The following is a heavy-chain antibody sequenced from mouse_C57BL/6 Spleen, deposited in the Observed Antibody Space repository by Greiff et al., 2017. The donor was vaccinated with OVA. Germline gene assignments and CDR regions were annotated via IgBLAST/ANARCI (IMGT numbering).Heavy chain of an antibody. CDR2: IRLKSDNYAT. CDR1: GFTFSNYW. Sequence: EVKVEESGGGLVQPGGSMKLSCVASGFTFSNYWMNWVRQSPEKGLEWVAQIRLKSDNYATHYAESVKGRFTISRDDSKSSVYLQMNNLRAEDTGIYYCTSGGTVEGFDYWGQGTTLTVSS. V-gene: IGHV6-3*01. J-gene: IGHJ2*01. D-gene: IGHD1-1*01. CDR3: TSGGTVEGFDY.